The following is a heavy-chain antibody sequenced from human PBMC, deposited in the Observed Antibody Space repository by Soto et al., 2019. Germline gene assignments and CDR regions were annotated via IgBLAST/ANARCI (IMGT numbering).Heavy chain of an antibody. Sequence: GGSLRLSCAASGFTFSSYAMSWVRQAPGKGLEWVSAISGSGGSTYYADSVKGRFTISRDNSKNTLYLQMNSLRAEDTAVYYCAKDRGSRNYYDSSGYYHFDYWGQGTLVTVSS. CDR1: GFTFSSYA. V-gene: IGHV3-23*01. D-gene: IGHD3-22*01. CDR3: AKDRGSRNYYDSSGYYHFDY. J-gene: IGHJ4*02. CDR2: ISGSGGST.